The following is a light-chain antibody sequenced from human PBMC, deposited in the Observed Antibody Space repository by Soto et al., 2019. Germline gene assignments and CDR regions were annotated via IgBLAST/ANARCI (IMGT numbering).Light chain of an antibody. CDR3: QQDKVYPYT. CDR1: QSLTGR. Sequence: DIQMTQSPSTLSASIGDRVTLTCRASQSLTGRLAWYQQKPGRPPKLLIYDVSNLESGVPSRFSGSESGTNFTLTISSLRPDDFATFYCQQDKVYPYTFGQGNRLDI. J-gene: IGKJ2*01. V-gene: IGKV1-5*01. CDR2: DVS.